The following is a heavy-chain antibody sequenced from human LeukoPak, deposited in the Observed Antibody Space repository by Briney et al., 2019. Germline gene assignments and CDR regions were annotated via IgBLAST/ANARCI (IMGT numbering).Heavy chain of an antibody. CDR2: IYTSGST. J-gene: IGHJ6*03. D-gene: IGHD3-10*01. CDR3: AREGKVTMVRGVIRYYYMDV. Sequence: SQTLSLTCTVSGGSISSGSYYWSWIRQPAGKGLEWIGRIYTSGSTNYNPSLKSRVTISYTSKNQFSLKLNSVTAADTAVYYCAREGKVTMVRGVIRYYYMDVWGKGTTVTISS. V-gene: IGHV4-61*02. CDR1: GGSISSGSYY.